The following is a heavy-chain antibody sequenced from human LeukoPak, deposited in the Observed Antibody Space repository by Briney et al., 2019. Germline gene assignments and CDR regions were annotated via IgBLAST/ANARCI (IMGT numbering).Heavy chain of an antibody. J-gene: IGHJ5*02. CDR3: ARHLTPPPGDSYGYLVGSFDP. CDR2: IYYSGST. D-gene: IGHD5-18*01. V-gene: IGHV4-39*01. CDR1: GGSISSSSYY. Sequence: SETLSLTCTVSGGSISSSSYYWGWIRQPPGKGLEWIGSIYYSGSTYYNPSLKSRVTISVDTSKNQFSLKLSSVTAADTAVYCCARHLTPPPGDSYGYLVGSFDPWGQGTLVTVSS.